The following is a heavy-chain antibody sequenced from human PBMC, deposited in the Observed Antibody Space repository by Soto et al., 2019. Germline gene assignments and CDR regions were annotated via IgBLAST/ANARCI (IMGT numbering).Heavy chain of an antibody. CDR2: INHNSGST. CDR3: ARVTATSPDAWLDP. V-gene: IGHV1-2*04. J-gene: IGHJ5*02. D-gene: IGHD4-4*01. CDR1: GYTFNDYF. Sequence: QVQLVQSGAEEKEPGASVNVSCRASGYTFNDYFLHWVRQAPGQGLEWMGWINHNSGSTKLAQRFQGWVTMTRDASISTVYLVLNRLKSDDTAVYYCARVTATSPDAWLDPWGQGTLVTVSS.